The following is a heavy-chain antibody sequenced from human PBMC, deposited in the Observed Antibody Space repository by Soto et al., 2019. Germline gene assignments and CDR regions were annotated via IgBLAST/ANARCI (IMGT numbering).Heavy chain of an antibody. V-gene: IGHV4-39*07. D-gene: IGHD3-22*01. CDR1: GGSISSSSYY. J-gene: IGHJ5*02. CDR2: IYYSGST. CDR3: ARGRTSGYYDRSGYYHH. Sequence: PSETLSLTCTVSGGSISSSSYYWGWIRQPPGKGLEWIGSIYYSGSTYYNPSLKSRVTISVDKSKNQFSLKLSSVTAADTAVYLCARGRTSGYYDRSGYYHHWGPGTLVNVS.